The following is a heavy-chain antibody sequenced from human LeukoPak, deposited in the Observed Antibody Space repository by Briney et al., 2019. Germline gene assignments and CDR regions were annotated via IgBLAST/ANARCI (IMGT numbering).Heavy chain of an antibody. D-gene: IGHD1-26*01. CDR3: ARRTSNPVGAIDY. V-gene: IGHV4-39*01. Sequence: SETLSLTCTVSGGSVSISNYYWGWIRQPPGRGLEWIGSISYSGTYYNPSLKSRLTISVDTSKNHFSLNLRSVTAADTAVYYCARRTSNPVGAIDYWGQGTLVTVSS. J-gene: IGHJ4*02. CDR1: GGSVSISNYY. CDR2: ISYSGT.